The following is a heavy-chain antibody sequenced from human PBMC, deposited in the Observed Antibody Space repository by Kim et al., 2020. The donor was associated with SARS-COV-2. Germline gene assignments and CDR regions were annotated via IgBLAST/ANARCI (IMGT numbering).Heavy chain of an antibody. J-gene: IGHJ3*02. Sequence: KGRFTISRDNSKNTLYLQMNSLRAEDTAVYYCASGRSPGIAAALYDAFDIWGQGTMVTVSS. CDR3: ASGRSPGIAAALYDAFDI. V-gene: IGHV3-23*01. D-gene: IGHD6-13*01.